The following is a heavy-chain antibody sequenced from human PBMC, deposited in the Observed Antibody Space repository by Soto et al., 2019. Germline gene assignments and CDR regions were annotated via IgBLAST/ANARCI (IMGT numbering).Heavy chain of an antibody. CDR3: AKLGGYCSSTSCPPDY. J-gene: IGHJ4*02. CDR2: ISGSGGST. CDR1: GFTFSSYA. V-gene: IGHV3-23*01. Sequence: EVQLLESGGGLVQPGGSLRLSCAASGFTFSSYAMSWVRQAPGKGLEWVSAISGSGGSTYYADSVKGRFTISRDNSENTLYLQMNSLRAEDTAVYYCAKLGGYCSSTSCPPDYWGQGTLVTVSS. D-gene: IGHD2-2*01.